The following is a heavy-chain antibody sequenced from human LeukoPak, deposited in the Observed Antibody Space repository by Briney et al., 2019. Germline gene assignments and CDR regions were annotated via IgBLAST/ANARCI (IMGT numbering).Heavy chain of an antibody. J-gene: IGHJ4*02. CDR1: DDSISSGIYY. CDR2: ISASGST. Sequence: PSETLSLTCTVSDDSISSGIYYWSWIRQPAGKGLEWIGRISASGSTNYNPSLKRRVTISVNTSKNQFSLKLSSVTATDTAVYYCAREQRWLQSLDYWGQGTLVTVSS. V-gene: IGHV4-61*02. CDR3: AREQRWLQSLDY. D-gene: IGHD5-24*01.